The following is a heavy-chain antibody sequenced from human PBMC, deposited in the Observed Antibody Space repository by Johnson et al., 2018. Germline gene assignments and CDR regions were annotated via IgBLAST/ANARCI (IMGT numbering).Heavy chain of an antibody. D-gene: IGHD6-13*01. CDR2: TFYRSKWYY. CDR1: GDSVSSNSAA. Sequence: QVQLQESGPGLVKPSQTLSLTCAISGDSVSSNSAAWNWIRQSPSRGLEWLGRTFYRSKWYYEYAVSVKSRIIINPDTSKNQFSLQLDSVPPDDTAVYYCARVAYSSSSYFDYWGQGTLVTVSA. J-gene: IGHJ4*02. CDR3: ARVAYSSSSYFDY. V-gene: IGHV6-1*01.